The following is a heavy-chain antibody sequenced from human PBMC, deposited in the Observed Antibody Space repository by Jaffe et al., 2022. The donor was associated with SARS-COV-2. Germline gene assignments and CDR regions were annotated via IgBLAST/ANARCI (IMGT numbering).Heavy chain of an antibody. CDR1: GGSVSSGSYY. Sequence: QVQLQESGPGLVKPSETLSLTCTVSGGSVSSGSYYWSWIRQPPGKGLEWIGYIYYSGSTNYNPSLKSRVTISVDTSKNQFSLKLSSVTAADTAVYYCARDRWYSSGWYDYWGQGTLVTVSS. CDR2: IYYSGST. CDR3: ARDRWYSSGWYDY. V-gene: IGHV4-61*01. D-gene: IGHD6-19*01. J-gene: IGHJ4*02.